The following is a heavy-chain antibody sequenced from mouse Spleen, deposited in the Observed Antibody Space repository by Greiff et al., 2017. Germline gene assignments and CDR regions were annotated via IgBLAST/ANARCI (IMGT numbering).Heavy chain of an antibody. V-gene: IGHV2-5*01. J-gene: IGHJ3*01. CDR3: AKTNSSGYGAWFAY. CDR1: GFSLTSYG. D-gene: IGHD3-2*02. Sequence: VQLVESGPGLVQPSQSLSITCTVSGFSLTSYGVHWVRQSPGKGLEWLGVIWRGGSTDYNAAFMSRLSITKDNSKSQVFFKMNSLQADDTAIYYCAKTNSSGYGAWFAYWGQGTLVTVSA. CDR2: IWRGGST.